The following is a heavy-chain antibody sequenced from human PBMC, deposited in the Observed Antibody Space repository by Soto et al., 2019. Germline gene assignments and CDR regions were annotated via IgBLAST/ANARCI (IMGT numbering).Heavy chain of an antibody. CDR1: GGSISSGGYY. CDR2: IYYSGST. Sequence: SETLSLTCTFSGGSISSGGYYWSWIRQHPGKGLEWIGYIYYSGSTYYNPSLKSRVTISVDTSKNQFSLKLSSVTAADTAVYYCAVGGIDAFDIWGQGTMVTVSS. J-gene: IGHJ3*02. CDR3: AVGGIDAFDI. V-gene: IGHV4-31*03.